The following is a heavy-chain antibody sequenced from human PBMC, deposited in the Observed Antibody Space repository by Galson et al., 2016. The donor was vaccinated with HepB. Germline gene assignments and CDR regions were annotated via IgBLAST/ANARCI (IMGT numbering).Heavy chain of an antibody. D-gene: IGHD2-15*01. Sequence: SVKVSCKASGYTFTNHGISWVRQAPGQGLEWMGIISPSDGSTSYAQKFQDRVTMTRDTSTSTVYMQLSSLRSDDTALYYCARDHCSGGSCYLFDIWGQGTMVTVS. V-gene: IGHV1-46*01. J-gene: IGHJ3*02. CDR1: GYTFTNHG. CDR2: ISPSDGST. CDR3: ARDHCSGGSCYLFDI.